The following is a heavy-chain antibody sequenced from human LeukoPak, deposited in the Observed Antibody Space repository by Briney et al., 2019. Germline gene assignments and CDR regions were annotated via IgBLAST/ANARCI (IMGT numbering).Heavy chain of an antibody. V-gene: IGHV4-34*01. J-gene: IGHJ4*02. Sequence: SETLSLTCAVYGGSFRGYYWSWIRQPPGKGLEWIGEINHSGSTNYNPSLKSRVTISVDTSKNQFSLKLSSVTAADTAVYYCARVGTSHPYLTDYWGQGTLVTVSS. CDR3: ARVGTSHPYLTDY. CDR1: GGSFRGYY. D-gene: IGHD7-27*01. CDR2: INHSGST.